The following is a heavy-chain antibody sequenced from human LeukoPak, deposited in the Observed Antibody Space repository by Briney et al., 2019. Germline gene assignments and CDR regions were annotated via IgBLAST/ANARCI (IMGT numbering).Heavy chain of an antibody. D-gene: IGHD5-18*01. CDR1: GGSISNYD. CDR2: IYNGGST. J-gene: IGHJ4*02. Sequence: SETLSLTCTVSGGSISNYDWSWIRQFPGKGLEWTGYIYNGGSTNYNPSLKSRVTISKDTSKNQFSLKLSSVTAADTAVYYCARVGAAMDNFDYWGQGTLVTVS. CDR3: ARVGAAMDNFDY. V-gene: IGHV4-59*01.